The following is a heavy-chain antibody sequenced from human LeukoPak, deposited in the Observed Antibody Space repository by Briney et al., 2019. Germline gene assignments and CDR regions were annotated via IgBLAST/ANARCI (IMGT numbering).Heavy chain of an antibody. CDR2: IYPGDSDSQT. CDR1: GYRFTSYW. D-gene: IGHD2-21*01. J-gene: IGHJ6*03. CDR3: ARLPISTMNMDV. V-gene: IGHV5-51*01. Sequence: GEPLHISGKGSGYRFTSYWTAWVRQMPGKGLEWMGIIYPGDSDSQTRYSPSFQGQVTISADKSISTAYLQWSSLKASDTAMYYCARLPISTMNMDVWGKGTTVTVSS.